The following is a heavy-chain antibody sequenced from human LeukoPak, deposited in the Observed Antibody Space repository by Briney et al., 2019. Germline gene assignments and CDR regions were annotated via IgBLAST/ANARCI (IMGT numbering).Heavy chain of an antibody. CDR2: IYYSGST. CDR1: GGSISNYY. J-gene: IGHJ4*02. CDR3: ARVKVYDSSGYYYVDY. Sequence: SETLSLTCTVSGGSISNYYWSWIRQPPGKGLEWIGYIYYSGSTNYNPSLKSRVTISVDTSKNQFSLKLSSVTAADTAVYYCARVKVYDSSGYYYVDYWGQGTLVTVSS. D-gene: IGHD3-22*01. V-gene: IGHV4-59*12.